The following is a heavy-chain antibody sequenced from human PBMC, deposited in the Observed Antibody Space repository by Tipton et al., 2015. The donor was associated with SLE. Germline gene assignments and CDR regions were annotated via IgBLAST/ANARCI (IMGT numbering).Heavy chain of an antibody. V-gene: IGHV3-21*03. CDR3: ARVPRYGAFDY. J-gene: IGHJ4*02. Sequence: SLRLSCAASGFTFSPYSMNWVRQAPGKGLEWVSCISSSSRYIYYADSVKGRFTISRDNAKNSLYLQMNSLRAEDTAVYYCARVPRYGAFDYWGQGTLVTVSS. CDR1: GFTFSPYS. D-gene: IGHD3-10*01. CDR2: ISSSSRYI.